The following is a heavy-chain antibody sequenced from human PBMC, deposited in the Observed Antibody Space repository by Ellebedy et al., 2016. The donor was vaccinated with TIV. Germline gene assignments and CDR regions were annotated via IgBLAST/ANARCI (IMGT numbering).Heavy chain of an antibody. Sequence: GESLKISCAAAGFNVSDNCMSWVRQAPGKGLEWVSVISGGETTYYADSVKGRFTISRDNSKNTLSLQMKSLRAEDTALYYCATDGPTITSYWGQGILVTVSS. CDR3: ATDGPTITSY. D-gene: IGHD1-14*01. CDR1: GFNVSDNC. V-gene: IGHV3-53*01. CDR2: ISGGETT. J-gene: IGHJ4*02.